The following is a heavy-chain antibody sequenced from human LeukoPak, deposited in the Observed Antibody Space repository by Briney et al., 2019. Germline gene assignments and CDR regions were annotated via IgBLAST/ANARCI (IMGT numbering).Heavy chain of an antibody. V-gene: IGHV3-30*18. Sequence: GGSLRLSCAASGVTLSDHHMDWVRQAPGKGLEWVAVISYDGSNKYYADSVKGRFTISRDNSKNTLYLQMNSLRAEDTAVYYCAKDYSPGYYDSSGYLDYWGQGTLVTVSS. CDR2: ISYDGSNK. D-gene: IGHD3-22*01. J-gene: IGHJ4*02. CDR3: AKDYSPGYYDSSGYLDY. CDR1: GVTLSDHH.